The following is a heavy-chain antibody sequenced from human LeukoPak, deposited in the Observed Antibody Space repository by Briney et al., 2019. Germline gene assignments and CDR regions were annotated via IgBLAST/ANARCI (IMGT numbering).Heavy chain of an antibody. D-gene: IGHD2-2*01. CDR1: GDTFNTYV. CDR3: AVGKYCSTTSCPKNY. CDR2: IIPMFDST. Sequence: SVTVSCTASGDTFNTYVINWVRQAPGQRLEWMGRIIPMFDSTKNSQRFQGRVSITVDKSTSTAYMDLSSLKSDDTAVYYCAVGKYCSTTSCPKNYWGQGTLVTVSS. J-gene: IGHJ4*02. V-gene: IGHV1-69*06.